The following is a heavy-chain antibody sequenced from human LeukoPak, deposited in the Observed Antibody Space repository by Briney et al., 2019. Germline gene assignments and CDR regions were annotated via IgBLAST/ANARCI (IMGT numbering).Heavy chain of an antibody. D-gene: IGHD3-10*01. J-gene: IGHJ4*02. CDR3: ARIPRITRGYYFDY. CDR2: IIPIFGTT. CDR1: RGTFTSYA. Sequence: SVKVSCKASRGTFTSYAISWVREALGQGVEWVGGIIPIFGTTNYAQKFQGRVTITADEFPSTGYIERSTQREGDTHVYYCARIPRITRGYYFDYWGQGTLVTVSS. V-gene: IGHV1-69*13.